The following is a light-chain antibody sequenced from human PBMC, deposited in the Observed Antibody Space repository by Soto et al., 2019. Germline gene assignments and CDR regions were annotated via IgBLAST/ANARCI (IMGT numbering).Light chain of an antibody. CDR1: QSVGSN. CDR3: QQYSNSPLT. V-gene: IGKV3-15*01. Sequence: EIVMTQSPATLSVSPGEGATISCRTSQSVGSNLAWYQQKPGQPPRLLIFNASTRATGIPARFSGSGSGAEFSLTISALQSEDFAIYYCQQYSNSPLTFGGGTKVGIK. CDR2: NAS. J-gene: IGKJ4*01.